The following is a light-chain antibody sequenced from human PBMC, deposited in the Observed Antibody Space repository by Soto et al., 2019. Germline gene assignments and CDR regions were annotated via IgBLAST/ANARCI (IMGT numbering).Light chain of an antibody. Sequence: QSALTQPRSVSGSPGQSVTISCTGTSSDVGGYNYVSWYQQHPGKAPKLMIYDVSKRPSGVPDRFSGSKSGNTASRTISGLQAEDEADYYCCSYAGSPLYVFGTGTKLTVL. V-gene: IGLV2-11*01. CDR3: CSYAGSPLYV. CDR1: SSDVGGYNY. CDR2: DVS. J-gene: IGLJ1*01.